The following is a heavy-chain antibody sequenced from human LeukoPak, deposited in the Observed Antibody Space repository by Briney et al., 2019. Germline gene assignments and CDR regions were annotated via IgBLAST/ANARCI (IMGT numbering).Heavy chain of an antibody. CDR1: GFTVSDNY. V-gene: IGHV3-66*01. CDR2: IYSGANT. Sequence: PGGSLRLSCAASGFTVSDNYMTWVRQAPGKGLEWVSVIYSGANTYYADSVKGRFTVSRDNFENTPYLQMNSLRAEDTAVYYCARVPYYDLWSGPGYFDYWGQGTLVTVSA. CDR3: ARVPYYDLWSGPGYFDY. J-gene: IGHJ4*02. D-gene: IGHD3-3*01.